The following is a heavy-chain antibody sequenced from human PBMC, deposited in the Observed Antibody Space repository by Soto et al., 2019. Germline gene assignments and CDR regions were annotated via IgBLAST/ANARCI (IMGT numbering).Heavy chain of an antibody. CDR3: ARGNLVPAEDSTYSYGYPYFDY. CDR2: IYYSGST. CDR1: GGSISSGGYY. V-gene: IGHV4-31*03. D-gene: IGHD5-18*01. J-gene: IGHJ4*02. Sequence: PSETLSLTCTVSGGSISSGGYYWSWIRQHPGKGLEWIGYIYYSGSTYYNPSLKSRVTISVDTSKNQFSLKLSSVTAADTAVYYCARGNLVPAEDSTYSYGYPYFDYWGQGTLVTVSS.